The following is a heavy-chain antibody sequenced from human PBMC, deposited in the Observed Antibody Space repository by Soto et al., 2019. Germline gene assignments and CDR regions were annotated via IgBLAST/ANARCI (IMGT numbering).Heavy chain of an antibody. D-gene: IGHD3-10*01. CDR2: IYYPGST. V-gene: IGHV4-59*01. CDR3: ARDGYDGSGSPYPAY. Sequence: WEILSLTCSVSGGSMSEYFWSWIRQSPGKGLEWIGYIYYPGSTDYNPSLKSRVTISVDTSKRQFSLRLTSVTAADTAVYYCARDGYDGSGSPYPAYWGPGTQVTVSS. J-gene: IGHJ4*02. CDR1: GGSMSEYF.